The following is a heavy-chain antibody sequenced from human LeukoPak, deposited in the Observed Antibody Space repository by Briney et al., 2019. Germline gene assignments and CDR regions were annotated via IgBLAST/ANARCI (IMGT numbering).Heavy chain of an antibody. CDR2: IYYSGTT. J-gene: IGHJ4*02. CDR1: GGSISSYY. Sequence: PSETLSLTCTVSGGSISSYYWSWIRQPPGKGLEWIGYIYYSGTTYYNPSLESRVTISLDTSKNQFSLKLSSVTAADTAVYYCARRGAVAGYFDYWGQGTLVTVSS. CDR3: ARRGAVAGYFDY. V-gene: IGHV4-59*06. D-gene: IGHD6-19*01.